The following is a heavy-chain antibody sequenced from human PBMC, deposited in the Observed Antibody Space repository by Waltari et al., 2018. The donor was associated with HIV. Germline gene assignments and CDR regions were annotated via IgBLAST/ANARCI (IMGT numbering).Heavy chain of an antibody. J-gene: IGHJ2*01. CDR1: GGSISSYY. Sequence: QVQLQESGPGLVKPSETLSLTCTVPGGSISSYYWSWIRQPPGKGLEWIGYIYYSGSTNYNPSLKSRVTISVDTSKNQFSLKLSSVTAADTAVYYCARDGRRGFFDLWGRGTLVTVSS. D-gene: IGHD2-15*01. V-gene: IGHV4-59*01. CDR3: ARDGRRGFFDL. CDR2: IYYSGST.